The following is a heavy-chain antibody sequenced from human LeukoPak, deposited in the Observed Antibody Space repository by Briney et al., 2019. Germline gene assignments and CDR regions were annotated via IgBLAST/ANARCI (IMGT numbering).Heavy chain of an antibody. D-gene: IGHD3-3*01. CDR2: INHSGST. CDR1: GGSFSGYY. CDR3: ARGQGAEYYDFWSGYYTGAFDI. J-gene: IGHJ3*02. Sequence: SETLSLTCAVYGGSFSGYYWSWIRQPPGKGLEWIGEINHSGSTNYNPSHKSRVTISVDTSKNQFSLKLSSVTAADTAVYYCARGQGAEYYDFWSGYYTGAFDIWGQGTMVTVSS. V-gene: IGHV4-34*01.